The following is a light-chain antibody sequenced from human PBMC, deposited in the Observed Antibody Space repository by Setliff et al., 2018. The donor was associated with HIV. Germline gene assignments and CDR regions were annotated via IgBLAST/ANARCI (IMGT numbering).Light chain of an antibody. CDR1: SSDVGDYNY. Sequence: QSAPTQPASVSGSPGQSFTISCTGASSDVGDYNYFSWYQQHPGKAPKLMIYGVTNRPSGISNRFSGSKSGDTASLTISGLQAEDEADYYCSSYTSSDTPYVFGTGTKVTVL. CDR2: GVT. V-gene: IGLV2-14*01. J-gene: IGLJ1*01. CDR3: SSYTSSDTPYV.